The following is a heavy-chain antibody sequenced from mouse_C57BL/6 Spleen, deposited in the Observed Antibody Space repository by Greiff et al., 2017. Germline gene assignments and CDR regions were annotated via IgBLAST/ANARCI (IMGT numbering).Heavy chain of an antibody. CDR3: ARGSLITTVVADWYFDV. J-gene: IGHJ1*03. CDR1: GYSITSGYD. CDR2: ISYSGST. V-gene: IGHV3-1*01. Sequence: VQLQQSGPGMVKPSQSLSLTCTVTGYSITSGYDWHWIRHFPGNKLEWMGYISYSGSTNYNPSLKSRISITHDTSKNHFFLKLNSVTTEDTATYYCARGSLITTVVADWYFDVWGTGTTVTVSS. D-gene: IGHD1-1*01.